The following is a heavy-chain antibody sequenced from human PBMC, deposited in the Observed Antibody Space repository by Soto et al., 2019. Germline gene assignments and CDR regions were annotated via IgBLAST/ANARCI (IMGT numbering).Heavy chain of an antibody. Sequence: QVHLQESGPGLVKPSETLSLTCTVSGASVSSNDYHWTWIRQPPGKGLEWIGQSGNSNDNPSLKSRITISVDTSKNQFSLTLSSVTAADTAVYFCAVYKGWGLGDGYWGQGTLVTVSS. D-gene: IGHD3-16*01. CDR1: GASVSSNDYH. J-gene: IGHJ4*02. V-gene: IGHV4-61*08. CDR3: AVYKGWGLGDGY. CDR2: QSGNS.